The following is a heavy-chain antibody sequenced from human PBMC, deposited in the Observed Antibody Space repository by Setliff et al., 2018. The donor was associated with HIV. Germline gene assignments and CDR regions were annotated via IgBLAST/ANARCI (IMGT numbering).Heavy chain of an antibody. CDR2: IYHSGRT. V-gene: IGHV4-38-2*02. J-gene: IGHJ4*02. Sequence: SETLSLTCTVSGYSISSGYYWGWIRQPPGKGLEWMGSIYHSGRTYYSPSLKSRVTISVDTSKSQFSLELSPVTAADTAVYYCARGVPLLPPHYWGQGTLVTVSS. D-gene: IGHD2-21*02. CDR3: ARGVPLLPPHY. CDR1: GYSISSGYY.